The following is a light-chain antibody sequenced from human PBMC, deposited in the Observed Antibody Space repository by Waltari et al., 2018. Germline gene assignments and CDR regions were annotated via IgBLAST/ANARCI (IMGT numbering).Light chain of an antibody. V-gene: IGKV1-8*01. CDR3: QQYYSYPLT. J-gene: IGKJ4*01. Sequence: RMTQPPSSLSASTGDRVTITCRASQGISSYLAWYQQKPGKAPKLLIYAASTLQSGVPSRFSGSGSGTDFTLTISCLQSEDFATYYCQQYYSYPLTFGGGTKVEIK. CDR1: QGISSY. CDR2: AAS.